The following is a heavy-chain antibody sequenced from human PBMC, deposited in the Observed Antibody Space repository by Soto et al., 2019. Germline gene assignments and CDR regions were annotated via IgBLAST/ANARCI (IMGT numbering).Heavy chain of an antibody. CDR3: AKALSSWLGAFDI. J-gene: IGHJ3*02. CDR1: GFTFSSYG. D-gene: IGHD6-19*01. CDR2: ISYDGSNK. Sequence: GGSLRLSCAASGFTFSSYGMHWVRQAPGKGLEWVAVISYDGSNKYYADSVKGRFTISRDNSKNTLYLQMNSLRAEDTAVYYCAKALSSWLGAFDIWDQGTLVTVSS. V-gene: IGHV3-30*18.